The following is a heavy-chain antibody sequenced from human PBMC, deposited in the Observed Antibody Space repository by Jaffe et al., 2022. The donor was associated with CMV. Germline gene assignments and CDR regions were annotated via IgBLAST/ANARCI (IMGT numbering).Heavy chain of an antibody. CDR3: AMGKTKTKFDS. J-gene: IGHJ4*02. CDR2: IYGSAIT. D-gene: IGHD7-27*01. V-gene: IGHV4-4*07. Sequence: QVQLQESGPGLATPSETLSLICSVSGASISDFHWSWIRQPAGKGLEWIGRIYGSAITNYNAPFRSRVTMSLDASRNQISLNLYSLTGADTALYFCAMGKTKTKFDSWGQGILVTVSS. CDR1: GASISDFH.